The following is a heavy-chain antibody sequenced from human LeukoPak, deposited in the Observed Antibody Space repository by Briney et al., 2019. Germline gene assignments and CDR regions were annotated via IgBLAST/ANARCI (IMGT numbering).Heavy chain of an antibody. CDR3: AGGLSGSYWYYFDY. CDR2: IYYSGST. V-gene: IGHV4-61*01. Sequence: SETLSLTCTVSGGSVSSDSYFWTWIRQPPGKGLEWIGYIYYSGSTNYNPSLRGRVTISVDTSRKQLSLNLNSVTAADTAVYYCAGGLSGSYWYYFDYWGQGTLVTVSS. CDR1: GGSVSSDSYF. J-gene: IGHJ4*02. D-gene: IGHD1-26*01.